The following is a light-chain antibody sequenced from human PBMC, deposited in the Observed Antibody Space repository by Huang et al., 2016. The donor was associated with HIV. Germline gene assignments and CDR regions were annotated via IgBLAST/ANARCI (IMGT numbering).Light chain of an antibody. Sequence: EIVLTQSPATLSLSPGERATLSCRASQNVTDSLAWYRQKPGQAPSLLIYRAANRATGTPARFSGSGSGTDFTLTSSSLEPEDVAMYYCQERIQWPRLTFGGGTKVEIK. J-gene: IGKJ4*01. CDR1: QNVTDS. CDR2: RAA. V-gene: IGKV3-11*01. CDR3: QERIQWPRLT.